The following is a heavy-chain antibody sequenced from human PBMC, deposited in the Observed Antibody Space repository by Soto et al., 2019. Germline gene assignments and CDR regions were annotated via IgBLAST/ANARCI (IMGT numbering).Heavy chain of an antibody. V-gene: IGHV3-9*01. Sequence: EVQLVESGGGLVQPGRPLRLSCAASGFTFDDYAMHWVRQAPGKGLEWVSGISWNVGSIAYADSVKGRFTISRDNAKNSLYLQMNSLRAEDTALYYCAKGVAGWYYFDYWGQGTLVTVSS. CDR1: GFTFDDYA. D-gene: IGHD3-3*01. CDR3: AKGVAGWYYFDY. J-gene: IGHJ4*02. CDR2: ISWNVGSI.